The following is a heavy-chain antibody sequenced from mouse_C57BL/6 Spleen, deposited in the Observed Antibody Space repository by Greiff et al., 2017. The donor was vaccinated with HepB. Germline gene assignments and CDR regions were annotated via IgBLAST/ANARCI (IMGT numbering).Heavy chain of an antibody. Sequence: EVKVEESGEGLVKPGGSLKLSCAASGFTFSSYAMSWVRQTPEKRLEWVAYISSGGDYIYYADTVKGRFTISRDNARNTLYLQMSSLKSEDTAMYYCTRDTGYHGAMDYWGQGTSVTVSS. CDR1: GFTFSSYA. J-gene: IGHJ4*01. CDR3: TRDTGYHGAMDY. V-gene: IGHV5-9-1*02. CDR2: ISSGGDYI. D-gene: IGHD2-14*01.